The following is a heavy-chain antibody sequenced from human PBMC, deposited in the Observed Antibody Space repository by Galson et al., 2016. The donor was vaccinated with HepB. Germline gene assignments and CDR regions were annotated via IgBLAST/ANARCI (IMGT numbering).Heavy chain of an antibody. V-gene: IGHV3-9*01. Sequence: SLRLSCAASGFTFDTYAMHWVRQAPGKGLEWVSGISWNSGSVGYADSVKGRFTMSRDNTKKSLYLQMNSLRPEDTALYYCTKESLIYSCSWYSFHYWGQGTLVTVSS. D-gene: IGHD6-13*01. J-gene: IGHJ4*02. CDR1: GFTFDTYA. CDR2: ISWNSGSV. CDR3: TKESLIYSCSWYSFHY.